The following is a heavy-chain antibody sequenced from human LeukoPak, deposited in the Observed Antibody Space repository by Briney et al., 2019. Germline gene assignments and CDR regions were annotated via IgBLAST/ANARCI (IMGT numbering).Heavy chain of an antibody. CDR3: VRVGYCSGGGCQGRDWFDP. J-gene: IGHJ5*02. D-gene: IGHD2-15*01. V-gene: IGHV3-7*01. CDR1: GFSISDYW. Sequence: GGSLRLSPAGSGFSISDYWMGWVPQAPGEGLECVADIKGDGTNIYYVDSVKRRFTISRDNAKNSLFLKMNSLRVEVTALYYCVRVGYCSGGGCQGRDWFDPWGQGTRVTVSS. CDR2: IKGDGTNI.